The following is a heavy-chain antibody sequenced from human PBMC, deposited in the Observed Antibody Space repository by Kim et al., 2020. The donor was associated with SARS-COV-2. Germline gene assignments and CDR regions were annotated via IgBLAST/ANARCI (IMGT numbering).Heavy chain of an antibody. CDR2: ISSSSSTI. CDR1: GFTFSSYS. Sequence: GGSLRLSCAASGFTFSSYSMNWVRQAPGKGLEWVSYISSSSSTIYYADSVKGRFTISRDNAKNSLYLQMNSLRDEDTAVYYCARAVSKSCLYYYGMEVWGQGTTLTVSS. J-gene: IGHJ6*02. V-gene: IGHV3-48*02. CDR3: ARAVSKSCLYYYGMEV. D-gene: IGHD2-2*01.